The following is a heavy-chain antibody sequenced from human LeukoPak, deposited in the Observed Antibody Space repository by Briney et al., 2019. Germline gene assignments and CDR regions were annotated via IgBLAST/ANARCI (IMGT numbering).Heavy chain of an antibody. D-gene: IGHD2-15*01. CDR3: ARALDCSGGSCSGMDV. CDR2: INPNSGGT. CDR1: GYTFTGYY. V-gene: IGHV1-2*04. Sequence: GASVKVSCKASGYTFTGYYMHWVRQAPGQGLEWMGWINPNSGGTNYAQKFQGWVTMTRDTSISTAYMELSRLRSDDTAVYYCARALDCSGGSCSGMDVWGQGTTVTVSS. J-gene: IGHJ6*02.